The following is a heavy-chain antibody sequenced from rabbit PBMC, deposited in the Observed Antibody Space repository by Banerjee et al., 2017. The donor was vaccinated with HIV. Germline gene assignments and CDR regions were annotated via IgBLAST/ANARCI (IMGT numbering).Heavy chain of an antibody. D-gene: IGHD6-1*01. CDR3: ARFIASFAGYGYANL. CDR2: INSVVHTT. CDR1: GFSLSENYA. J-gene: IGHJ4*01. Sequence: QEQLVESGGGLFQPGGSLALTCKASGFSLSENYAMCWVRQAPGKGLEWVGCINSVVHTTHYANWAKGRFTVSKASSTTVTLQMTGLTAADTATYFCARFIASFAGYGYANLWGQGTLVTVS. V-gene: IGHV1S45*01.